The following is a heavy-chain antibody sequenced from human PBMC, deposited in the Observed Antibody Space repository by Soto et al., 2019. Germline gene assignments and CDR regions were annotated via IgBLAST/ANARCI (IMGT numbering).Heavy chain of an antibody. J-gene: IGHJ6*03. CDR3: ARGGLLDIVVVPAAPTWEYYYYYMDV. Sequence: EVQLLESGGGLVQPGGSLRLSCAASGFTFSSYAMSWVRQAPGKGLEWVSAISGSGGSTYYADSVKGRFTISRDNSKNALYVQMNSLRAEDTAVYYCARGGLLDIVVVPAAPTWEYYYYYMDVWGKGTTVTVSS. D-gene: IGHD2-2*03. CDR2: ISGSGGST. V-gene: IGHV3-23*01. CDR1: GFTFSSYA.